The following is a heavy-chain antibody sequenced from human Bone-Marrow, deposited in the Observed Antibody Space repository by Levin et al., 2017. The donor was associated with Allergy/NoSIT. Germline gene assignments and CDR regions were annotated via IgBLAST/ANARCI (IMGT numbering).Heavy chain of an antibody. D-gene: IGHD6-19*01. J-gene: IGHJ6*02. V-gene: IGHV3-49*03. CDR1: GFIFNDYA. Sequence: SLKISCTGSGFIFNDYALSWFRQSPGKGLEWVGFIRSEAYGATTEYAASVRGRFTFTRDDSQSIAYLQMHSLKIDDTAVYYCTRAAIGYSSSYYSHGMDVWGQGTTVTVSS. CDR3: TRAAIGYSSSYYSHGMDV. CDR2: IRSEAYGATT.